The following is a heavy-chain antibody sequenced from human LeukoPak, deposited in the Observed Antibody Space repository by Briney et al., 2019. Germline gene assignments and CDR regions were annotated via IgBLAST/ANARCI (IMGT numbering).Heavy chain of an antibody. D-gene: IGHD3-22*01. Sequence: PSETLSLTCTVSGGSISSYYWSWIRQPPGKGLEWIGYIYYSGSTNYNPSLKSRVTISVDTSKNQFSLKLSSVTAADTAVYYCARQGGYSSDWFDPWGQGTLVTASS. CDR3: ARQGGYSSDWFDP. CDR1: GGSISSYY. V-gene: IGHV4-59*01. J-gene: IGHJ5*02. CDR2: IYYSGST.